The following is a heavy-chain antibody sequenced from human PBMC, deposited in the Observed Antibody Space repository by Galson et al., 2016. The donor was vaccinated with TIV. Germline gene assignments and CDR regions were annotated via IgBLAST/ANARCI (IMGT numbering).Heavy chain of an antibody. CDR3: ARDTLTNCDTDCYSEAGAFDI. V-gene: IGHV3-74*01. Sequence: SLRLSCAASGFTFSRYWMHWVRQGPGKGLEWVSRINTDGSVTTYGDSAKGRFSILRDKAKNTLYLQMNSLRAEDTAVYYCARDTLTNCDTDCYSEAGAFDIWGHGTLVTVSS. CDR1: GFTFSRYW. CDR2: INTDGSVT. D-gene: IGHD2-21*02. J-gene: IGHJ3*02.